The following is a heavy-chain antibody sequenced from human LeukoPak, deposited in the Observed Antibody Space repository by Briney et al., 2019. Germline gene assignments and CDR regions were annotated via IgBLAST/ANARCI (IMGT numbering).Heavy chain of an antibody. J-gene: IGHJ4*02. Sequence: SVKVSCKASGGTFSSYAISWVRQAPGQGLEWMGRIIPILGIANYAQKFQGRVTITADKSTSTAYMELSSLRAEDTAVYYCARDSDYDSSGYSGYWGQGTLVTVSS. D-gene: IGHD3-22*01. V-gene: IGHV1-69*04. CDR2: IIPILGIA. CDR1: GGTFSSYA. CDR3: ARDSDYDSSGYSGY.